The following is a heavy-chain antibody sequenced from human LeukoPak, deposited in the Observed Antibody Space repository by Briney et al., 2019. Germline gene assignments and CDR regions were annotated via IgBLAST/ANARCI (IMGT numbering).Heavy chain of an antibody. CDR1: GYSFTNYW. CDR2: IYPGDSDT. J-gene: IGHJ4*02. CDR3: ARREYCSGGSCYFDY. V-gene: IGHV5-51*01. D-gene: IGHD2-15*01. Sequence: GESLKISCKGSGYSFTNYWIGWVRQLPGKGLEYMGIIYPGDSDTRYSPSFQGQVTISADKSISTAYLQWSSLKASDTAMYYCARREYCSGGSCYFDYWGQGTLVTVSS.